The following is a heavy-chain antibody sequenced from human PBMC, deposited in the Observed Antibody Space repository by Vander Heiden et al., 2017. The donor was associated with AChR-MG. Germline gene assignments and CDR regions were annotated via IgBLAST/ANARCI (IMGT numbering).Heavy chain of an antibody. Sequence: QVQLQQWGAGLLKPSETLSLTCAVYGGSFSGYYWSWIRQPPGKGLEWIGEINHSGSTNYNPSLKSRVTRSVDTSKNQFSLKLSSVTAADTAVYYCARGPGYSSGWTPTGTFDIWGQGTMVTVSS. CDR2: INHSGST. J-gene: IGHJ3*02. V-gene: IGHV4-34*01. CDR3: ARGPGYSSGWTPTGTFDI. CDR1: GGSFSGYY. D-gene: IGHD6-19*01.